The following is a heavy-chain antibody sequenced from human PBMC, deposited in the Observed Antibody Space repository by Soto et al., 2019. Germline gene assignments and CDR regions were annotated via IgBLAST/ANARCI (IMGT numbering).Heavy chain of an antibody. V-gene: IGHV3-48*04. CDR3: VRGQGDGRQTFDI. J-gene: IGHJ3*02. Sequence: GGSLRLSCASSGFYLSSYGMNLVRQAPGKGLEWISHISSYSGTINYADSIKGRFTVSRDNAKNSLYLQMNSLRAEDTAVFYCVRGQGDGRQTFDIWGQGTMVTVSS. D-gene: IGHD3-10*01. CDR2: ISSYSGTI. CDR1: GFYLSSYG.